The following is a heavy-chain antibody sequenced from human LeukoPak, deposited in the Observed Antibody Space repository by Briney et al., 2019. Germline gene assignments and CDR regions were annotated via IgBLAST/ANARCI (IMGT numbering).Heavy chain of an antibody. CDR3: ARAAVTIFGVVIMHDAFDI. CDR1: DGSFSGFY. V-gene: IGHV4-59*01. Sequence: NPSETLSLTCAVYDGSFSGFYWSWIRQPPGKGLEWIGYIYYSGSTNYNPSLKSRVTISVDTSKNQFSLKLSSVTAADTAVYYCARAAVTIFGVVIMHDAFDIWGQGTMVTVSS. D-gene: IGHD3-3*01. CDR2: IYYSGST. J-gene: IGHJ3*02.